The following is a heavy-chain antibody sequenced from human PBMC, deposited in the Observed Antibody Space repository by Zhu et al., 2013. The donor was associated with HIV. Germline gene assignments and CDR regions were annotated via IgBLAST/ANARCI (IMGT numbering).Heavy chain of an antibody. CDR3: IRGPGYCSSTSCSDYYYSMDV. V-gene: IGHV1-18*01. D-gene: IGHD2-2*01. CDR1: LHLKQLW. Sequence: QVQLVQSGAEVKKPGAVSEGLLQGFWLHLKQLWYQLVRQAPGQGLDWVGWISTYYGNTNYAQRLQGRLTMTTDTSTNTAYMELRSLRSDDTAVYYCIRGPGYCSSTSCSDYYYSMDVWGKGTTVTVSS. J-gene: IGHJ6*03. CDR2: ISTYYGNT.